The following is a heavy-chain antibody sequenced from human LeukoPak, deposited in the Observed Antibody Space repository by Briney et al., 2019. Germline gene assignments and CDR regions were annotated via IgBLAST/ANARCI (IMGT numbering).Heavy chain of an antibody. V-gene: IGHV4-34*01. CDR3: ARASDYTQDYYYYGMDV. CDR2: INHSGST. Sequence: TSETLSLTCAVYGGSFSGYYWSWIRQPPGKGLEWIGEINHSGSTNYNPSLKSRVTISVDTSKNQFSLKLSSVTAADTAVYYCARASDYTQDYYYYGMDVWGQGTTVTVSS. J-gene: IGHJ6*02. CDR1: GGSFSGYY. D-gene: IGHD4-11*01.